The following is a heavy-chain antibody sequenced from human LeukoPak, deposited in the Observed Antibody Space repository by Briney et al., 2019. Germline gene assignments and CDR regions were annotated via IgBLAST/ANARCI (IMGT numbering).Heavy chain of an antibody. CDR2: IWYDGSNK. Sequence: GRSLRLSCAASGFTFSSYGMHWVRQAPGKGLEWVAVIWYDGSNKYYADSVKGRFTISRDNSKNTLYLQMNSLRAEDTAVYYCARDEMRYFDWLLYHFDYWGQGTLVTASS. V-gene: IGHV3-33*01. J-gene: IGHJ4*02. CDR3: ARDEMRYFDWLLYHFDY. CDR1: GFTFSSYG. D-gene: IGHD3-9*01.